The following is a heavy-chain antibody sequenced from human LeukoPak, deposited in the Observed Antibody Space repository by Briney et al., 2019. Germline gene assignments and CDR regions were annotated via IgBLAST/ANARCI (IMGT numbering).Heavy chain of an antibody. CDR1: GYTFTSYG. Sequence: ASVKVSCKASGYTFTSYGISWVRQAPGQGLEWMGWISAYNGNTNYAQKLQGRVTMTTDTSTSTAYMELRSLRSDDTAVYYCARDSSSGDYDYYYYYMDVWGKGTTVTISS. D-gene: IGHD4-17*01. V-gene: IGHV1-18*01. CDR2: ISAYNGNT. CDR3: ARDSSSGDYDYYYYYMDV. J-gene: IGHJ6*03.